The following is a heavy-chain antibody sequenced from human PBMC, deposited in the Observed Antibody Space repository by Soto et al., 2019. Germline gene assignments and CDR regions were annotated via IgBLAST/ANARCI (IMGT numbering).Heavy chain of an antibody. CDR1: GGTFSSYA. CDR3: ARASDYDPAKYYFDY. D-gene: IGHD3-22*01. Sequence: ASVKVSCKASGGTFSSYAISWVRQAPGQGLEWMGGIIPIFGTANYAQKFQGRVTITADESTSTAYMELSSLRSEDTAVYYCARASDYDPAKYYFDYWGQGTLVTVSS. V-gene: IGHV1-69*13. CDR2: IIPIFGTA. J-gene: IGHJ4*02.